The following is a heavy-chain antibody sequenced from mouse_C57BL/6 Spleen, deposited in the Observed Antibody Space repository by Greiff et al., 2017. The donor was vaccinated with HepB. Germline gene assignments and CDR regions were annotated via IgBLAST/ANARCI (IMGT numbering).Heavy chain of an antibody. J-gene: IGHJ2*01. D-gene: IGHD1-1*01. V-gene: IGHV5-9*01. CDR1: GFTFSSYT. CDR3: ARRGYYGSSPYYFDY. CDR2: ISGGGGNT. Sequence: EVHLVESGGGLVKPGGSLKLSCAASGFTFSSYTMSWVRQTPEKRLEWVATISGGGGNTYYPDSVKGRFTISRDNAKNTLYLQMSSLRSEDTALYYCARRGYYGSSPYYFDYWGQGTTLTVSS.